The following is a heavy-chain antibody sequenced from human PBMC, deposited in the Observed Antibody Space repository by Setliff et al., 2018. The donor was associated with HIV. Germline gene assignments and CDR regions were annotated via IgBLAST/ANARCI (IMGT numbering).Heavy chain of an antibody. CDR2: ISSTGITT. D-gene: IGHD3-10*01. V-gene: IGHV3-48*04. CDR3: ARDDHGALMGVIIRYYYMDV. CDR1: GFTFGDCS. J-gene: IGHJ6*03. Sequence: GGSLRLSCETSGFTFGDCSMNWVRQAPGKGLEWIAYISSTGITTYYADSVKGRFTISRDNAKNSLYLQMNSLRAEDTAVYYCARDDHGALMGVIIRYYYMDVWGKGTTVTVSS.